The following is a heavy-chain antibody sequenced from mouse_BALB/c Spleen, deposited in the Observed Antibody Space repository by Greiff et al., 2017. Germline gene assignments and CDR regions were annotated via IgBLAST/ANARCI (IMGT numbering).Heavy chain of an antibody. V-gene: IGHV5-6-5*01. CDR3: AREEDYEAMDY. CDR1: GFTFSSYA. Sequence: EVQGVESGGGLVKPGGSLKLSCAASGFTFSSYAMSWVRQTPEKRLEWVASISSGGSTYYPDSVKGRFTISRDNARNILYLQMSSLRSEDTAMYYCAREEDYEAMDYWGQGTSVTVSS. J-gene: IGHJ4*01. CDR2: ISSGGST.